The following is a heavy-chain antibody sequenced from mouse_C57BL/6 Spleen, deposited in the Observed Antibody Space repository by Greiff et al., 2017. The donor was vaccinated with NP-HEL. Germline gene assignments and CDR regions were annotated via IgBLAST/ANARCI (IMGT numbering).Heavy chain of an antibody. Sequence: QVQLQQSGAELARPGASVKLSCKASGYTFTSYGISWVKQRTGQGLEWIGEIYPRSGHTYYNEKFKGKATLTADTSSSTAYMELRSLTSEDSAVYFCARLIYYDYDRSRYFDYWGQGTTLTVSS. D-gene: IGHD2-4*01. V-gene: IGHV1-81*01. J-gene: IGHJ2*01. CDR3: ARLIYYDYDRSRYFDY. CDR1: GYTFTSYG. CDR2: IYPRSGHT.